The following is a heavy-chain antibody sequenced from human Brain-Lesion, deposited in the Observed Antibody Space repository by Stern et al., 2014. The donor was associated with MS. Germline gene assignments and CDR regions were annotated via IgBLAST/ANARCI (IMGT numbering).Heavy chain of an antibody. CDR3: ARDQRGITIFGVVTDYYYLGMDV. Sequence: QVQLVQSGAEVKKPGASVKVSCKTSGYIFTGYYINWVRQAPGKGLEWMAWINPNTGGPKYAQKFQGRVTMSRDTSISTAYVELSSLTSDDTAVYYCARDQRGITIFGVVTDYYYLGMDVWGQGTTVTVSS. D-gene: IGHD3-3*01. V-gene: IGHV1-2*02. CDR2: INPNTGGP. J-gene: IGHJ6*02. CDR1: GYIFTGYY.